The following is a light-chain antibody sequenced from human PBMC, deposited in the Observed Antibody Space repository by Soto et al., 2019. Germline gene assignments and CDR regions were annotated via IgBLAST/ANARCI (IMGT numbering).Light chain of an antibody. V-gene: IGLV2-14*01. CDR2: DVS. CDR3: SSHKSRSTWV. CDR1: SSDIGGYNY. J-gene: IGLJ3*02. Sequence: QSALTQPASVSGSPGQSITISCTGTSSDIGGYNYVSWFQQHPGKDPKLMIYDVSNRPSGVSDRFSGSKSGNTASLTISGLQAEDEADYYCSSHKSRSTWVFGGGTKLTVL.